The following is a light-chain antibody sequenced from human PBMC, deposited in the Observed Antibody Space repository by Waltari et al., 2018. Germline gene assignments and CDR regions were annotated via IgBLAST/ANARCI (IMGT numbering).Light chain of an antibody. CDR1: QDISRY. V-gene: IGKV1-17*01. J-gene: IGKJ3*01. Sequence: DIQMTQSPSSLSASVGDTVPITCRASQDISRYLNWFQQKPGKAPKLLIYGATSLESGVPTRFSGSGSGTEFTLTNTSLQPEDFAAYYCLHHNSYPFTFGPGTKLDIK. CDR2: GAT. CDR3: LHHNSYPFT.